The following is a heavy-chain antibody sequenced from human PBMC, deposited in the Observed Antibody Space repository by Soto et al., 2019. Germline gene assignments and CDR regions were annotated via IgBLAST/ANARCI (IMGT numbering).Heavy chain of an antibody. CDR2: ISAYNGNT. J-gene: IGHJ6*03. V-gene: IGHV1-18*01. Sequence: QVQLMQSGPEVKKPGASVKVSCQASGYMFANYGISWVRQAPGQGLEWMGWISAYNGNTHYAQKFQDSVTMTTATSPSTPYMDLRTLRSHDTAVYFCARIVPAQLLRYYYYYSLHVWGKGTTVTVSS. D-gene: IGHD1-26*01. CDR1: GYMFANYG. CDR3: ARIVPAQLLRYYYYYSLHV.